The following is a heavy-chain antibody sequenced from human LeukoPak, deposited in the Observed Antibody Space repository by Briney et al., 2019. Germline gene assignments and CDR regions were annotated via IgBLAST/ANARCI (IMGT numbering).Heavy chain of an antibody. V-gene: IGHV1-2*02. J-gene: IGHJ6*03. Sequence: ASVKVSCKASGYSFTGYYIHWVRQAPGQGLEWMGWINPNSGVTNYAQKFQGRVTMTRDTSISTAYMALSRLRSDDTAVYYCARDTARITIFGVAKYMDVWGKGTTVTVSS. D-gene: IGHD3-3*01. CDR2: INPNSGVT. CDR3: ARDTARITIFGVAKYMDV. CDR1: GYSFTGYY.